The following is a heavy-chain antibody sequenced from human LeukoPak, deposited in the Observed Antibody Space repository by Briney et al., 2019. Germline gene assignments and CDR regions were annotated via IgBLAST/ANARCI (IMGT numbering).Heavy chain of an antibody. CDR1: GYIFTGYY. J-gene: IGHJ3*02. CDR2: INPNSGGT. Sequence: ASVKVSCKASGYIFTGYYIHWVRQAPGQGLEWMGWINPNSGGTNYAQKFQGRVTMTRDTSISTAYMELSRLRSDDTAVYYCARVLATVTRNAFDIWGQGTMVTVSS. D-gene: IGHD4-17*01. CDR3: ARVLATVTRNAFDI. V-gene: IGHV1-2*02.